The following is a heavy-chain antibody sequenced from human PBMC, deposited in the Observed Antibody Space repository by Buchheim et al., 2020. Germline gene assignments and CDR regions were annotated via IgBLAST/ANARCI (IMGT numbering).Heavy chain of an antibody. J-gene: IGHJ4*02. D-gene: IGHD6-19*01. CDR1: GFTFSSYA. V-gene: IGHV3-23*04. CDR3: AKGGEGSGWYWYYFDF. Sequence: EVQLVESGGGSVQPGGSLRLSCAASGFTFSSYAMSWVRQAPGKGLEWVSGISGRGGATYYADSVKGRVTISRENSKNTVYLQMNSLRAEDTAVYYCAKGGEGSGWYWYYFDFWGQGT. CDR2: ISGRGGAT.